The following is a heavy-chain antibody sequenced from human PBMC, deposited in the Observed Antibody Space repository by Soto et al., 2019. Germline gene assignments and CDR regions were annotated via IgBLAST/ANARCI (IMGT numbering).Heavy chain of an antibody. CDR1: GFSFSSYA. Sequence: EVQLLESGGGLVQPGGSLRLSCAASGFSFSSYAMGWVRQAPGKGLEWVSIISATDVATYYADSVKGHFIIARDDSRRTLFLQMNSLRAEDTAVYHCVKDVYSGSSGQFDLWRQGTLVTVSS. D-gene: IGHD1-26*01. J-gene: IGHJ5*02. CDR3: VKDVYSGSSGQFDL. CDR2: ISATDVAT. V-gene: IGHV3-23*01.